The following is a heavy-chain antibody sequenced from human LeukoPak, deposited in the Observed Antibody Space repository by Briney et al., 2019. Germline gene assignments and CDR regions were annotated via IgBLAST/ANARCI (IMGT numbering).Heavy chain of an antibody. CDR2: INPNSGGT. CDR3: ARDLDYDSSGYYPDY. D-gene: IGHD3-22*01. V-gene: IGHV1-2*02. Sequence: ASVKVSCKASGYTFTGYYMHWVPQAPGQGLEWMGWINPNSGGTNYAQKFQGRVTMTRDTSISTAYMELSRLRSDDTAVYYCARDLDYDSSGYYPDYWGQGTLVTVSS. CDR1: GYTFTGYY. J-gene: IGHJ4*02.